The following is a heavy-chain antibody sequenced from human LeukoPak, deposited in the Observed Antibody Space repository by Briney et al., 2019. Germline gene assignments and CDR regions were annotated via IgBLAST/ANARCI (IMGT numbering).Heavy chain of an antibody. CDR3: ARGYGGNVDY. CDR1: GFTFSSYW. Sequence: GRLRLSCAASGFTFSSYWMCWVRQVPGKGLVWVSRINRDVSRTTNADSVKGRFTISTDNAKNTMYLQMNSLRAEDTAVYYCARGYGGNVDYWGQGPLVTVSS. J-gene: IGHJ4*02. CDR2: INRDVSRT. V-gene: IGHV3-74*01. D-gene: IGHD4-23*01.